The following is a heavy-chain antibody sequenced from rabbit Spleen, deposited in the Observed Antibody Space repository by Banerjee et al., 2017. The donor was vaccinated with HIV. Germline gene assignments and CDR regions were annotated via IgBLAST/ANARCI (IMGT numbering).Heavy chain of an antibody. CDR3: ARDAGRGDYIDGVFNL. J-gene: IGHJ4*01. V-gene: IGHV1S45*01. CDR1: GFSFSSGYW. D-gene: IGHD8-1*01. Sequence: EESGGDLVKPEGSLTLTCKASGFSFSSGYWICWVRQAPGKGLEWSACVYGNSSGSTYYANWAKGRFTISKTSSTTVTLQMTSLTVADTATYFCARDAGRGDYIDGVFNLWGPGTLVTVS. CDR2: VYGNSSGST.